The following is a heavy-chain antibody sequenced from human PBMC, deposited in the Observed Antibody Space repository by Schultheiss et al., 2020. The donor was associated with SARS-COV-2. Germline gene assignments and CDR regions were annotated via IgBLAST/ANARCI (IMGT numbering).Heavy chain of an antibody. CDR1: GGSISPFQ. CDR2: IYTSGST. D-gene: IGHD2-15*01. J-gene: IGHJ6*03. Sequence: SETLSLTCTVSGGSISPFQWSWIRQPAGKGLEWIGRIYTSGSTYYNPSLKSRVTISVDTSKNQFSLKLSSVTAADTAVYYCARRSLGYCSGGSCYSFYYYYMDVWGKGTTVTVSS. V-gene: IGHV4-4*07. CDR3: ARRSLGYCSGGSCYSFYYYYMDV.